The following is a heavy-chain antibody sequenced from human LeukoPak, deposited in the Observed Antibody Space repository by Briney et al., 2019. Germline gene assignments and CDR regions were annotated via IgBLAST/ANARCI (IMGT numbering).Heavy chain of an antibody. CDR1: GGSFSGYY. Sequence: SETLSLTCAVYGGSFSGYYWSWIRQPPGKGLEWIGEINHSGSTNYNPSLKSRVTISVDTSKNQFSLKLSSVTAADTAVYYCSPMVGYYYYMDVWGKGTTVTVSS. J-gene: IGHJ6*03. D-gene: IGHD3-10*01. V-gene: IGHV4-34*03. CDR3: SPMVGYYYYMDV. CDR2: INHSGST.